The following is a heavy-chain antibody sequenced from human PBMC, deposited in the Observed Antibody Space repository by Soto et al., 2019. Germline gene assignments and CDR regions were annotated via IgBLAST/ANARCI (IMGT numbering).Heavy chain of an antibody. V-gene: IGHV3-23*01. J-gene: IGHJ6*02. CDR3: AKIEYSSSWYYYYGMDV. CDR1: GFTFSSYA. Sequence: SLRLSCAASGFTFSSYAMSWVRQAPGKGLEWVSAISGSGGSTHYADSVKGRFTISRDNSKNTLYLQMNSLRAEDTAVYYCAKIEYSSSWYYYYGMDVWGQGTTVTVSS. CDR2: ISGSGGST. D-gene: IGHD6-6*01.